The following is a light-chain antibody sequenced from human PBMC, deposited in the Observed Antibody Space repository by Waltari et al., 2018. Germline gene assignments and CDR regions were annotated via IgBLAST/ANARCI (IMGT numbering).Light chain of an antibody. J-gene: IGKJ2*03. Sequence: DVVMTQSPLSLPITPGQPASITCRSRQSLLHNCGNTYLSLYQQKPGQPPRLLIYTVSNRDSGVPDRFSGSGAGTDFTLKISRVEAEDVGIYYCGQGTHWPPYSFGQGTKVEIK. CDR3: GQGTHWPPYS. V-gene: IGKV2-30*02. CDR2: TVS. CDR1: QSLLHNCGNTY.